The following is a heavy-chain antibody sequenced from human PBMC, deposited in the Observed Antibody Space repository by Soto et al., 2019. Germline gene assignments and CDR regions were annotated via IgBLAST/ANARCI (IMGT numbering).Heavy chain of an antibody. CDR1: GGSISSGGYY. V-gene: IGHV4-31*03. CDR2: IYYSGST. J-gene: IGHJ6*02. CDR3: ARDNASGDYVWGSYRPYGMDV. Sequence: SETLSLTCTVSGGSISSGGYYWIWIRQHPGKGLEWIGYIYYSGSTYYNPSLKSRVTISVDTSKNQFSLKLSSVTAADTAVYYCARDNASGDYVWGSYRPYGMDVWGQGTTVTVSS. D-gene: IGHD3-16*02.